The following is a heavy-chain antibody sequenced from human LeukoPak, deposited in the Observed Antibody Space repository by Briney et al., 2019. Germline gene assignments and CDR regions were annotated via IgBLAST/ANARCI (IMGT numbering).Heavy chain of an antibody. Sequence: GGYLRRYCAASGFTFDDYAMHWVRQAPGKGLEWVSGISWNSGSIGYADSVKGRFTISRDNAKNSLYLQMNSLRAEDTALYYCAKGLTTRRIFDYWGQGTLVTVSS. CDR2: ISWNSGSI. CDR1: GFTFDDYA. J-gene: IGHJ4*02. D-gene: IGHD4/OR15-4a*01. V-gene: IGHV3-9*01. CDR3: AKGLTTRRIFDY.